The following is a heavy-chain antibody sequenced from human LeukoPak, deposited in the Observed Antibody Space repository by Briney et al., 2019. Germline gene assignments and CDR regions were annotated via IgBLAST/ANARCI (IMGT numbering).Heavy chain of an antibody. J-gene: IGHJ3*02. CDR1: GSSISSSSYY. CDR2: IYYSGST. Sequence: PSETLSLTCTVSGSSISSSSYYWGWIRQPPGKGLEWIGSIYYSGSTYYNPSLKSRVTISVDTSKNQFSLKLSSVTAADTAVYWCARRYCSGGTCYSERGAFDIWGQGTMVTVSS. V-gene: IGHV4-39*07. D-gene: IGHD2-15*01. CDR3: ARRYCSGGTCYSERGAFDI.